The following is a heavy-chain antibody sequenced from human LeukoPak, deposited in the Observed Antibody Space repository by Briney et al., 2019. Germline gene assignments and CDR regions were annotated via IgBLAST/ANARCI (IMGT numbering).Heavy chain of an antibody. J-gene: IGHJ4*02. CDR2: ISSSSSNI. CDR3: ARVEVLAANDY. Sequence: GGSLRLSCAASGFTFTSYSMNWVRQAPGKGLEWVSPISSSSSNIYYAESVKGGLTIFSVNAKNSLYLLMHSLSAENAADSSVARVEVLAANDYWGQGTLVTVSS. CDR1: GFTFTSYS. D-gene: IGHD2-2*01. V-gene: IGHV3-21*01.